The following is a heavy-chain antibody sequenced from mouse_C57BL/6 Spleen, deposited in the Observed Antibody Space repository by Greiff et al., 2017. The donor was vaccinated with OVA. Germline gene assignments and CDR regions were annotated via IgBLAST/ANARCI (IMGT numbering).Heavy chain of an antibody. CDR2: ISDGGSYT. D-gene: IGHD1-1*01. Sequence: EVQGVESGGGLVKPGGSLKLSCAASGFTFSSYAMSWVRQTPEKRLEWVATISDGGSYTYYPDNVKGRFTISRDNAKNNLYLQMSHLKSEDTAMYYCARGEDYYGSSYLWYFDVWGTGTTVTVSS. CDR1: GFTFSSYA. J-gene: IGHJ1*03. V-gene: IGHV5-4*01. CDR3: ARGEDYYGSSYLWYFDV.